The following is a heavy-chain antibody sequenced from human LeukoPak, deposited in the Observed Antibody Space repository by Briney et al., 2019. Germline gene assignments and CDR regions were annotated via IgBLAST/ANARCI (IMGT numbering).Heavy chain of an antibody. CDR3: ARGNGDDFWSGYYTPYYMDV. V-gene: IGHV1-18*01. Sequence: ASVKVSCKASGYTFTSYGISWVRQAPGQGLEWMGWISAYNGNTNYAQKLQGRVTMTTDTSTSTAYMELRSLRSDDTAVYYCARGNGDDFWSGYYTPYYMDVWGKGTTVTVSS. J-gene: IGHJ6*03. D-gene: IGHD3-3*01. CDR1: GYTFTSYG. CDR2: ISAYNGNT.